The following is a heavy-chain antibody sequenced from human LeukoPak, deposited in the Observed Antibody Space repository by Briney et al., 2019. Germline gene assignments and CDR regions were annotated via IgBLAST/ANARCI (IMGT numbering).Heavy chain of an antibody. Sequence: SETLSLTCAVYGGSFSGYYWSWIRQPPGKGLEWIGEINHSGSTNYNPSLKSRVTISVDTSKNQFSLKLSSVTAADTAVYYCARGPNTKRYCSGGSCYHXXXDIWGQGTMVTVSS. J-gene: IGHJ3*02. D-gene: IGHD2-15*01. V-gene: IGHV4-34*01. CDR3: ARGPNTKRYCSGGSCYHXXXDI. CDR2: INHSGST. CDR1: GGSFSGYY.